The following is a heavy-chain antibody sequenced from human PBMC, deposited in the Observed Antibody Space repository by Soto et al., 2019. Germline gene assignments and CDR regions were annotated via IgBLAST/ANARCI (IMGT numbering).Heavy chain of an antibody. D-gene: IGHD5-12*01. J-gene: IGHJ6*02. CDR3: AREDGEMATNYYYYGMDV. CDR2: INPSGGST. V-gene: IGHV1-46*01. Sequence: ASVKVSCKASGYTFTSYYMHWVRQAPGQGLEWMGIINPSGGSTSYAQKFQGRVTMTRDTSTSTVYMELSSLRSEDTAVYYCAREDGEMATNYYYYGMDVWGQGTTVTVSS. CDR1: GYTFTSYY.